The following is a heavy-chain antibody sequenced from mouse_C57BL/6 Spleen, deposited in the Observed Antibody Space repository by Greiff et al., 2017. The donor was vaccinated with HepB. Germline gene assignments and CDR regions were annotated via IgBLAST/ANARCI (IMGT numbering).Heavy chain of an antibody. CDR2: IYPGGGYT. J-gene: IGHJ2*01. CDR3: ARWGGNYPYYFDY. D-gene: IGHD2-1*01. CDR1: GYTFTNYW. Sequence: VQLQQSGAELVRPGTSVKMSCKASGYTFTNYWIGWAKQRPGHGLEWIGDIYPGGGYTNYNEKFKGKATLTADKSSSTAYMQFSSLTSEDSAIYYCARWGGNYPYYFDYWGQGTTLTVSS. V-gene: IGHV1-63*01.